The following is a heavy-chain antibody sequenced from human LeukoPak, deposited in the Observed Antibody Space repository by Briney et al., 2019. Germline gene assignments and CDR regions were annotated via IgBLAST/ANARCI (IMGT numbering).Heavy chain of an antibody. V-gene: IGHV3-48*04. CDR1: GFTFSSYS. J-gene: IGHJ3*02. Sequence: GGSLRLSCAASGFTFSSYSMNWVRQAPGKGLEWVSYISSSSSTIYYADSVKGRFTISRDNAKNSLYLQMNSLRAEDTAVYYCARDRPFLNYYDSSGLAFDIWGQGTMVTVSS. CDR2: ISSSSSTI. D-gene: IGHD3-22*01. CDR3: ARDRPFLNYYDSSGLAFDI.